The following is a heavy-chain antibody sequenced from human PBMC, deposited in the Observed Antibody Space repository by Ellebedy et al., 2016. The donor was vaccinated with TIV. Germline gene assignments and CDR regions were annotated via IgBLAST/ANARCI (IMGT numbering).Heavy chain of an antibody. CDR3: ARGGSSGSSDY. V-gene: IGHV3-30*03. CDR2: ISSDGSNK. CDR1: GFTFRSHG. J-gene: IGHJ4*02. D-gene: IGHD3-10*01. Sequence: GESLKISXVASGFTFRSHGIYWVRHAPGKGLEWVAVISSDGSNKYYADSVKGRFTISRDNSKSTLYLQMNSLRTDDMAVYYCARGGSSGSSDYWGQGTLVTVSS.